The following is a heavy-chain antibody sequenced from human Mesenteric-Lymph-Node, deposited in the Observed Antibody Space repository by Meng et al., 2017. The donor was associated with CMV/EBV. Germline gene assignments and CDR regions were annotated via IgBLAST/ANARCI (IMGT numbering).Heavy chain of an antibody. CDR1: GGTFSSYA. V-gene: IGHV1-69*05. CDR2: IIPIFGTA. CDR3: ARRKGLVAAAGKGFDP. Sequence: SVKVSCKASGGTFSSYAISWVRQAPGQGLEWMGGIIPIFGTANYAQKFQGRVTMTRNTSISTAYMELSSLRSEDTAVYYCARRKGLVAAAGKGFDPWGQGTLVTVSS. D-gene: IGHD6-13*01. J-gene: IGHJ5*02.